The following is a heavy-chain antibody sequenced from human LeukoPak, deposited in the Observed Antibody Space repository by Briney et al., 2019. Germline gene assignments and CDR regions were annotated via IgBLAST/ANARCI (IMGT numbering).Heavy chain of an antibody. CDR3: AKGTTIAVADDGMDV. CDR2: ISGSGGST. Sequence: RPGGSLRLSCAASGFTFNYYSMNWVRQAPGKGLEWVSAISGSGGSTFYADSVKGRFTISRDNSKNTLYLQMNSLRAEDTAVYYCAKGTTIAVADDGMDVWGQGTTVTVSS. V-gene: IGHV3-23*01. D-gene: IGHD6-19*01. CDR1: GFTFNYYS. J-gene: IGHJ6*02.